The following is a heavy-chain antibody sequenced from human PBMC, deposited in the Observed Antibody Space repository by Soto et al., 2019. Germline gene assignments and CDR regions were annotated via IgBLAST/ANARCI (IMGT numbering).Heavy chain of an antibody. CDR2: VSAYNGNT. D-gene: IGHD4-4*01. V-gene: IGHV1-18*01. CDR1: GYTFVSYV. CDR3: ARGSDTVTTDWFDP. J-gene: IGHJ5*02. Sequence: QVQLVQSGAEVKKAGASVKVCCKASGYTFVSYVISWVRQAPGQGLEWMGWVSAYNGNTDYAQTLQGRVTMTADTSTSTAYMELRSLRSDDTAVYYCARGSDTVTTDWFDPWGQGTLVTVSS.